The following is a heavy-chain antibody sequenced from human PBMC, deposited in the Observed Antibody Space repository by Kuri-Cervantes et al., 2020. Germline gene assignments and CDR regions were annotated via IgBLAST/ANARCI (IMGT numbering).Heavy chain of an antibody. CDR3: AKEEGAYCGGDCYSPYGY. Sequence: GESRKISCAASGFTFSSYAMSWVRQAPGKGLEWVSAISGSGGSTYYADSVKGRFTISRDNSKNTLYLQMNSLRAEDTAVHYCAKEEGAYCGGDCYSPYGYWGQGTLVTVSS. V-gene: IGHV3-23*01. CDR2: ISGSGGST. J-gene: IGHJ4*02. D-gene: IGHD2-21*02. CDR1: GFTFSSYA.